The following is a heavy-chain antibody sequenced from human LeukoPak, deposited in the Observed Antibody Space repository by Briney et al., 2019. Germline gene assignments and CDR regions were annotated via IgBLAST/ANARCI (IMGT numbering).Heavy chain of an antibody. D-gene: IGHD1-1*01. CDR3: ASSLQLERLGVFDI. CDR2: FDPEDGET. J-gene: IGHJ3*02. Sequence: ASVKVSCKVSGYTLTELSMHWVRQAPGKGLEWMGGFDPEDGETIYAQKFQGRVTMTEDTSTDTAYMELSSLRSEDTAVYYCASSLQLERLGVFDIGGQGTMVTVSS. V-gene: IGHV1-24*01. CDR1: GYTLTELS.